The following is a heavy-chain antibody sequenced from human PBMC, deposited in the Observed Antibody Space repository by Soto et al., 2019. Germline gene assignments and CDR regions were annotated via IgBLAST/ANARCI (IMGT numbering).Heavy chain of an antibody. CDR1: GSSISPFY. J-gene: IGHJ4*02. CDR3: SRVGGYYGDYPNFDY. Sequence: PSETLSLTCIVSGSSISPFYWSWIRQPPGKGLEWIGNIYYSGSTNYNPSLKSRVTISVDTSKRQFSLNLYSMTAADTAVYYCSRVGGYYGDYPNFDYWGQGTRVTSPQ. CDR2: IYYSGST. D-gene: IGHD4-17*01. V-gene: IGHV4-59*12.